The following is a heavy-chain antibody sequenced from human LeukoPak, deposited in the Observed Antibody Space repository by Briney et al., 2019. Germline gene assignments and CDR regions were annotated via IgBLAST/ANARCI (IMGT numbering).Heavy chain of an antibody. D-gene: IGHD1-26*01. CDR3: APVGAPD. J-gene: IGHJ4*02. CDR2: IYHTGST. CDR1: GGSVSDYY. V-gene: IGHV4-59*02. Sequence: SETLSLTCTISGGSVSDYYWSWIRQSPGKGLEWIGYIYHTGSTSYSPSLKSRVTISADTSQSQFSLKLSSVTAADTAVYYCAPVGAPDWGQGTLVTVSS.